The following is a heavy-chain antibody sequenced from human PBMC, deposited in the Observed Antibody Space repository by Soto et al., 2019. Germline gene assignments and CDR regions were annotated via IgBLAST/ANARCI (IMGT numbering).Heavy chain of an antibody. Sequence: ASVKVSYKASGYGFTSLDINWVGQTAGQGLEWMGWMQPSTGRTGYAQKFQGRVTMTRDTSINTAYMELTTPTADDTAFYYCAPGVSAGVDHWGQGTLVTVSS. J-gene: IGHJ4*02. V-gene: IGHV1-8*01. CDR3: APGVSAGVDH. CDR2: MQPSTGRT. D-gene: IGHD1-26*01. CDR1: GYGFTSLD.